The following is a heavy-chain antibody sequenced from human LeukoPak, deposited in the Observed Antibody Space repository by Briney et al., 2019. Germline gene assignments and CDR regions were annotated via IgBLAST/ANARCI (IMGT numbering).Heavy chain of an antibody. CDR1: GGSISSYY. CDR2: IYYGGST. D-gene: IGHD4-11*01. J-gene: IGHJ4*02. Sequence: SETLSLTCTVSGGSISSYYGGWIRRPPGKEREWIGYIYYGGSTNYNPSLKSRVTISVDTSKNQFSLKLSSVTAADTAVYYCARESYSNYVDYWGQGTLVTVSS. CDR3: ARESYSNYVDY. V-gene: IGHV4-59*01.